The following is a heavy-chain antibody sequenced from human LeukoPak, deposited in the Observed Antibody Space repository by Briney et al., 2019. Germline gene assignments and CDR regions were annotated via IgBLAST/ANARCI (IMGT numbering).Heavy chain of an antibody. J-gene: IGHJ4*02. Sequence: SGTLSLTCAVYGGSFSGYYWSWIRQPPGKGLEWIGEINHSGSTNYNPSLKSRVTISVDTSKNQFSLKLSSVTAADTAVYYCARGRLGWLRSRAFDYWGQGTLVTVSS. D-gene: IGHD5-12*01. CDR3: ARGRLGWLRSRAFDY. V-gene: IGHV4-34*01. CDR2: INHSGST. CDR1: GGSFSGYY.